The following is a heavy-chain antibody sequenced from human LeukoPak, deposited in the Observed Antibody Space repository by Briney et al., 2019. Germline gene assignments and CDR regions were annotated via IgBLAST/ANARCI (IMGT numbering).Heavy chain of an antibody. Sequence: GGSLRLSCAASGLTFSSNHMSWVRQAPGKGLEWVSVIYSGGSTYYSDSVTGRFTISRDNSKNTLYLQMNSLRAEDTAAYYCASGYCSGGSCYSVYFQHWGQGTLVTVSS. CDR3: ASGYCSGGSCYSVYFQH. V-gene: IGHV3-53*01. CDR2: IYSGGST. J-gene: IGHJ1*01. CDR1: GLTFSSNH. D-gene: IGHD2-15*01.